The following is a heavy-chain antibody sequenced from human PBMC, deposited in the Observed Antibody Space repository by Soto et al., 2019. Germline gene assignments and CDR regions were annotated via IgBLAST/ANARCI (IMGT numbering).Heavy chain of an antibody. CDR3: AKDQVQLWFRDFDY. J-gene: IGHJ4*02. CDR2: IWYDGSNI. Sequence: GSLRLSCAASGFSFNSYGMHWVRQAPGKGLEWVANIWYDGSNIYYADSVKGRSTISRDNSKNTLYLQMNSLRAEDTAVYYCAKDQVQLWFRDFDYWGQGTLVTVSS. V-gene: IGHV3-33*06. CDR1: GFSFNSYG. D-gene: IGHD5-18*01.